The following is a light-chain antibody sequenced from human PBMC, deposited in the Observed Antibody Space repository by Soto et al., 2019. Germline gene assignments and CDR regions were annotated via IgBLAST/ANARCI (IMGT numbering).Light chain of an antibody. Sequence: QSALTQPASVSGSPGQSITISCTGTSSDVGGYNYVSWYQQHPGKAPKLMISEVSNWPSGVSNRFSGSKSGNTASLTISGLQAEDEADYYCSSYTSSSTLVFGGGTKLTVL. CDR2: EVS. CDR3: SSYTSSSTLV. V-gene: IGLV2-14*01. J-gene: IGLJ2*01. CDR1: SSDVGGYNY.